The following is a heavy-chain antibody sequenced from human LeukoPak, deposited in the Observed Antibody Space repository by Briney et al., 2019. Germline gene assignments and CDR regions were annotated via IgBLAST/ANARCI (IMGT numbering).Heavy chain of an antibody. CDR1: GVSISGYY. D-gene: IGHD3-22*01. V-gene: IGHV4-4*07. Sequence: PSETLSLTCTVSGVSISGYYWSWIRQPAGKGLEWIGRIYTSGSTNYNPSLKSRVTMSLDTSKNQFSLNLTSVTAADTAVYSCARIRDSSGYYRGAFDVWGQGTMVTVSS. CDR3: ARIRDSSGYYRGAFDV. J-gene: IGHJ3*01. CDR2: IYTSGST.